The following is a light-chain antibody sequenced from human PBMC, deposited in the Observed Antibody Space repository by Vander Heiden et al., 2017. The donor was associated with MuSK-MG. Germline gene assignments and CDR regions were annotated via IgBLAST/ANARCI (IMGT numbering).Light chain of an antibody. CDR1: RNIGTN. Sequence: IVLTQSPPTLSVSPGERVTLSCRASRNIGTNLAWYQRKPGQAPRLLIYDASTRANAFPDRFSGSGSGTEFTLTISSLQSEDFAVYFWQHYNNWIDFGQGTRLEIK. V-gene: IGKV3-15*01. CDR2: DAS. J-gene: IGKJ5*01. CDR3: QHYNNWID.